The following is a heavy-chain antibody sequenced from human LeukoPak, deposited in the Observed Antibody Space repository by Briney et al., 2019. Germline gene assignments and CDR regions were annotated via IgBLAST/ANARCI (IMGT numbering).Heavy chain of an antibody. D-gene: IGHD1-26*01. J-gene: IGHJ6*03. CDR2: IYYSGST. CDR1: GGSISSYY. Sequence: NPSETLSLTCTVSGGSISSYYWSWIRQPPGKGLEWIGYIYYSGSTNYNPSLKSRVTISVDTSKNQFSLKLSSVTAADTAVYYCAARSWNYYYYYMDVWGKGTTVTVSS. CDR3: AARSWNYYYYYMDV. V-gene: IGHV4-59*12.